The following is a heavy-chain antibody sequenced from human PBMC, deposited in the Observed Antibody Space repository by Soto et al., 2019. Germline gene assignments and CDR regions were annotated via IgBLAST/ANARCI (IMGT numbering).Heavy chain of an antibody. CDR1: GYTFTSYG. CDR2: ISAYNGNT. V-gene: IGHV1-18*04. D-gene: IGHD3-3*01. J-gene: IGHJ4*02. Sequence: QVQLVQSGAEVKKPGASVKVSCKASGYTFTSYGISWVRLAPGQGLEWMGWISAYNGNTNYAQRLQGRVTMTTDTSTSIAYMERRSLRSDDTAVYYCARDRGYDFWSGYPQSHYWGQGTLVTVSS. CDR3: ARDRGYDFWSGYPQSHY.